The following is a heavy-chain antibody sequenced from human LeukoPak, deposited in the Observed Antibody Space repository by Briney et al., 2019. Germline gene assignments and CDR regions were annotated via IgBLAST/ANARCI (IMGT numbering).Heavy chain of an antibody. CDR3: AKDFVQESWFGESYYFDY. D-gene: IGHD3-10*01. CDR2: IRYDGSNK. Sequence: GGSLRLSCAASGFTFSSYGMHWVRQAPGKGLEWVAFIRYDGSNKYYADSVKGRFTISRDNSKNTLYLQMNSLRAEDTAVYYCAKDFVQESWFGESYYFDYWGQGTLVTVSS. J-gene: IGHJ4*02. V-gene: IGHV3-30*02. CDR1: GFTFSSYG.